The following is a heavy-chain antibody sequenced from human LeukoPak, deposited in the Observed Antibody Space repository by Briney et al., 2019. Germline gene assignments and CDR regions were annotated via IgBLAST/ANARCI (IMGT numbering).Heavy chain of an antibody. Sequence: ASVKVSCKASGYTFTSYAMHWVRQAPGQRLEWMGWINAGNGNTKYSQKFQGRVTITRDTSASTAYMELSSLRSEDTAVYYCARGRTPITMIVVVINPDALDIWGQGTMVTVSS. V-gene: IGHV1-3*01. CDR1: GYTFTSYA. CDR3: ARGRTPITMIVVVINPDALDI. D-gene: IGHD3-22*01. J-gene: IGHJ3*02. CDR2: INAGNGNT.